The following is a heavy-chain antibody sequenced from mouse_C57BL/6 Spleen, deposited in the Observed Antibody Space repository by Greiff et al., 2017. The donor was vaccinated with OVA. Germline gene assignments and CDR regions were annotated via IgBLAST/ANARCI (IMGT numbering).Heavy chain of an antibody. J-gene: IGHJ4*01. CDR2: IYPGSGST. D-gene: IGHD2-13*01. V-gene: IGHV1-55*01. CDR1: GYTFTSYW. Sequence: VQLQQPGAELVKPGASVKMSCKASGYTFTSYWITWVKQRPGQGLEWIGDIYPGSGSTNYNEKFKSKATLTVDTSSSTAYMQLSSLTSEDSAVYYCARPLGTTRDAMDDWGQGTSVTVSS. CDR3: ARPLGTTRDAMDD.